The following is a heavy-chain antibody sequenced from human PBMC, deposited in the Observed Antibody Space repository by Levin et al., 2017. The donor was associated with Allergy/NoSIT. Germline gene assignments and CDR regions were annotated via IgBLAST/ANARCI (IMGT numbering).Heavy chain of an antibody. CDR1: GFTFSNYA. V-gene: IGHV3-23*01. D-gene: IGHD1-26*01. Sequence: PGGSLRLSCAASGFTFSNYAMSWVRQAPGKGLEWVSVISGRDDSTYYADSVKGRFTISRDNSKNTLYLQMSSLRAEDTAVYYCAKDGSYYDFDYWGQGTLVTVSS. CDR3: AKDGSYYDFDY. J-gene: IGHJ4*02. CDR2: ISGRDDST.